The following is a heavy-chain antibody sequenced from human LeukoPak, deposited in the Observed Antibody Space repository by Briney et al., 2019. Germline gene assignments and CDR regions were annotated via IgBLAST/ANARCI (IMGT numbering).Heavy chain of an antibody. CDR1: GYTFTSYD. V-gene: IGHV1-8*01. CDR3: ARGRYYDFWSGYARYHAFDI. CDR2: MNPNSGNT. Sequence: ASVKVSCKASGYTFTSYDINWVRQATGQGLEWMGWMNPNSGNTGYAQKFQGRVTMTRNTSISTAYVELSSLRSEDTAVYYCARGRYYDFWSGYARYHAFDIWGQGTMVTVSS. J-gene: IGHJ3*02. D-gene: IGHD3-3*01.